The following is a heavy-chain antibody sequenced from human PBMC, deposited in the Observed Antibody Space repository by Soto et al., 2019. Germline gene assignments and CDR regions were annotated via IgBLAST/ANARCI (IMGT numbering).Heavy chain of an antibody. Sequence: ASVKVSCKASGYTFTSYAMHWVRQAPGQRLEWMGWINAGNGNTKYSQKFQGRVTITRDTSASTAYMELSSLRSEDTAVYYCARVPPTVDSFPSTTWFYPSCQGNLLTVSS. CDR3: ARVPPTVDSFPSTTWFYP. CDR1: GYTFTSYA. CDR2: INAGNGNT. J-gene: IGHJ5*02. D-gene: IGHD7-27*01. V-gene: IGHV1-3*01.